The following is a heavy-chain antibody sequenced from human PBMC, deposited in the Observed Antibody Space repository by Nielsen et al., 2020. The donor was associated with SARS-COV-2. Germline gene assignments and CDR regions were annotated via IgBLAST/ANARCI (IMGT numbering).Heavy chain of an antibody. CDR3: AKDYTPAYSSGWFDY. CDR1: GFTFDDYA. Sequence: LSLTCAASGFTFDDYAMHWVRQAPGKGLEWVSGISWNSGSIGYADSVKGRFTISRDNAKNSLYLQMNSLRAEDTALYYCAKDYTPAYSSGWFDYWGQGTLVTVSS. V-gene: IGHV3-9*01. D-gene: IGHD6-19*01. J-gene: IGHJ4*02. CDR2: ISWNSGSI.